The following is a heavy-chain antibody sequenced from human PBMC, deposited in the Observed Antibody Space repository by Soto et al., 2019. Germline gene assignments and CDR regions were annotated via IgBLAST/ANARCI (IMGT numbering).Heavy chain of an antibody. CDR2: INSDGSST. CDR3: ASIPAANSITMDV. Sequence: GGSLRLSCAASGFTFSSYWMHWVRQAPGKGLVWVSRINSDGSSTSYADSVKGRFTISRDNAKNTLYLQMNSLRAEDTAVYYCASIPAANSITMDVWGKGTTVTVSS. CDR1: GFTFSSYW. D-gene: IGHD2-2*01. V-gene: IGHV3-74*01. J-gene: IGHJ6*03.